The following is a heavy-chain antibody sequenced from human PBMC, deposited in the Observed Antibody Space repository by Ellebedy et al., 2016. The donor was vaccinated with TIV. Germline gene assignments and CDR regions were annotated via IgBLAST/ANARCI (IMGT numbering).Heavy chain of an antibody. CDR3: ARWGRCGGDCYSVGDFDF. CDR2: ISSSGSHI. CDR1: GFTFQNYG. J-gene: IGHJ4*02. D-gene: IGHD2-21*02. V-gene: IGHV3-21*01. Sequence: GGSLRLSCTASGFTFQNYGMNWVRQAPGKGLEWVSSISSSGSHIYYADSVRGRFTISRENVKNSLSLQMNSLRAEDTAVYYCARWGRCGGDCYSVGDFDFWGQGTLVTVSS.